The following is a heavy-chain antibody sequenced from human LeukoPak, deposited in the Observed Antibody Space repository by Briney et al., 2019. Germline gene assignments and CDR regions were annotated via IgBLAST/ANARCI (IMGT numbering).Heavy chain of an antibody. J-gene: IGHJ4*02. CDR1: RFTFSKAW. CDR3: SAERAAAGRFDS. V-gene: IGHV3-15*01. CDR2: IKSKTDGGTT. Sequence: PGGSLRLSCAASRFTFSKAWMSWVRQAPGKGLEWVGRIKSKTDGGTTDYAAPVKGRFTISRDDSKNTLYLQMNSLKIEDTAVYYCSAERAAAGRFDSWGQGTLVTVSS. D-gene: IGHD6-13*01.